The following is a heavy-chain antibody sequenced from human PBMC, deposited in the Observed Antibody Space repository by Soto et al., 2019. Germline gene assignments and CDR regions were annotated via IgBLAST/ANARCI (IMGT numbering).Heavy chain of an antibody. J-gene: IGHJ6*02. V-gene: IGHV4-34*01. CDR1: GGTFSSYY. CDR2: INSSGST. Sequence: PSETLSLTCAGLGGTFSSYYWSWVRQSPRKGLEWIGEINSSGSTNINPSLKSRVIISVDTYKKNFSLNLSSVTAADTAVYYCARLRTGVLNGLDVWGQGPTVTVSS. D-gene: IGHD1-1*01. CDR3: ARLRTGVLNGLDV.